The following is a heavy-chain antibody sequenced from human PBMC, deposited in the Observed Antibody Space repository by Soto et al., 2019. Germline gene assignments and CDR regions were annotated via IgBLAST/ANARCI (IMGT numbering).Heavy chain of an antibody. D-gene: IGHD3-22*01. CDR2: IYYSGST. CDR3: VRQRPYYYDSSGYYSDY. CDR1: GGSISSSSYY. J-gene: IGHJ4*02. V-gene: IGHV4-39*01. Sequence: SETLSLTCTVSGGSISSSSYYWGWIRQPPGKGLEWIGSIYYSGSTYYNPSLKSRVTISVDTSENQFSLKLSSVTAADTAVYYCVRQRPYYYDSSGYYSDYRGQGTLVTGSS.